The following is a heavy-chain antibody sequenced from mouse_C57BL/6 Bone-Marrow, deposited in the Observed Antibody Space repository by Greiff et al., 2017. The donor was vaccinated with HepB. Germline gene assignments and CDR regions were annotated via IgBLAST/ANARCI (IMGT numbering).Heavy chain of an antibody. J-gene: IGHJ2*01. V-gene: IGHV1-81*01. D-gene: IGHD1-1*01. CDR2: IYPRSGNT. CDR3: KRRITTFVRAYLEY. CDR1: GYTFTSYG. Sequence: QVQLQQSGAELARPGASVKLSCKASGYTFTSYGISWVKQRTGQGLEWIGEIYPRSGNTYYNEKFKGKATLTADKSSSTAYMGLRSLTSEDSAVLFWKRRITTFVRAYLEYMGQGNTRTVFS.